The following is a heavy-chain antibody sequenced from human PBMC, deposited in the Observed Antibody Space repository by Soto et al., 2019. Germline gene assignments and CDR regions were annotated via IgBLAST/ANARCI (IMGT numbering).Heavy chain of an antibody. CDR3: VRGGSNYAS. V-gene: IGHV3-7*01. D-gene: IGHD4-4*01. Sequence: PVGSLRLSCTASGFTFSDSWMTWVRQAPGKGLEWVARIKPDESEKKYADSVKGRFSISRDNAKNSMYLQMDSLRGEDTAVYYCVRGGSNYASWGQGTLVTAPQ. CDR1: GFTFSDSW. CDR2: IKPDESEK. J-gene: IGHJ5*02.